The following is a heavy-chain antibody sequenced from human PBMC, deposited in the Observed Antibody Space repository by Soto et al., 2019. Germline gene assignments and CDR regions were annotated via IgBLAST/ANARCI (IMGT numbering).Heavy chain of an antibody. V-gene: IGHV3-74*01. CDR1: GFTFSSYW. Sequence: GGSLRLSCAASGFTFSSYWMHWVRQTPGKGLVRVSCINNDGSSTRYADSVKGRFTMSRDNTQNTLYLQMNSLRAEDTAVYYCARELGYCSSSSCWSDDWGQGTLVTVSS. J-gene: IGHJ4*02. CDR3: ARELGYCSSSSCWSDD. D-gene: IGHD2-2*01. CDR2: INNDGSST.